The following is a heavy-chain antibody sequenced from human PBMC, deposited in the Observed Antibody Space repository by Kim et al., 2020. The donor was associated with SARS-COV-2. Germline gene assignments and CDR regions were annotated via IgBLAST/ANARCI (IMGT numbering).Heavy chain of an antibody. CDR2: TYYSSKWYS. V-gene: IGHV6-1*01. J-gene: IGHJ6*03. D-gene: IGHD3-16*01. CDR3: AREGGRTYYMDV. Sequence: SQTLSLICAISGDSVSSNSATWTWIRQSPSRGLEWLGRTYYSSKWYSDYAISVKSRITINSDTSKNQFSLQLDSVTPEDTAVYYCAREGGRTYYMDVWGK. CDR1: GDSVSSNSAT.